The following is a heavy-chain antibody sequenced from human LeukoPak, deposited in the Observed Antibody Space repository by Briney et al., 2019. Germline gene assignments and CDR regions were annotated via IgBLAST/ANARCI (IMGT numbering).Heavy chain of an antibody. D-gene: IGHD2-2*01. CDR1: GGTFSSYA. J-gene: IGHJ3*02. CDR3: ARVGTSRAFDI. V-gene: IGHV1-69*04. CDR2: IIPILGIA. Sequence: EASVKVSCKASGGTFSSYAISWVRQAPGQGLEWMGRIIPILGIANYAQKFQGRVTITADKSTSTAYMELSSLRSEDTAVYYCARVGTSRAFDIWGQGTMVTVSS.